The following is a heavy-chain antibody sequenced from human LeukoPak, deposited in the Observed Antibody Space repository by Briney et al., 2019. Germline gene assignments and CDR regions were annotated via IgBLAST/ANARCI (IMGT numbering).Heavy chain of an antibody. Sequence: SVKVSCKASGGTFSSYAISWVRQAPGQGLEWMGGIIPIFGIANYAQKFQGRVTITADESTSTAYMELSSLRSEDTAVYYCARSPSIYYYDSSGYYYPYYFDYWGQGTLVTVSS. J-gene: IGHJ4*02. CDR1: GGTFSSYA. CDR3: ARSPSIYYYDSSGYYYPYYFDY. V-gene: IGHV1-69*13. CDR2: IIPIFGIA. D-gene: IGHD3-22*01.